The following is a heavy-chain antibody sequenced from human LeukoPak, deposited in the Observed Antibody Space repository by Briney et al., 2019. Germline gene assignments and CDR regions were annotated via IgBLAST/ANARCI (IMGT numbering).Heavy chain of an antibody. CDR1: GGSISSTSYY. CDR3: ARDVYKYDSSGSRAFDI. Sequence: SETLSLTCVVSGGSISSTSYYWGWIRQPPGKGLEWIGYSYYSGSTNYNPSLKSRVTISVDTSKNQFSLKLSSVTAADTAVYYCARDVYKYDSSGSRAFDIWGQGTMVTVSS. D-gene: IGHD3-22*01. CDR2: SYYSGST. V-gene: IGHV4-61*01. J-gene: IGHJ3*02.